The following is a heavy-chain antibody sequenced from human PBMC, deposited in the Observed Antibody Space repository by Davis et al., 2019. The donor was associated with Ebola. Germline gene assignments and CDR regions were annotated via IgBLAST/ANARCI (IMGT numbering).Heavy chain of an antibody. CDR3: ARASSERYYDFWSGYYKGYYCYMDV. CDR1: GFTFSSYW. J-gene: IGHJ6*03. CDR2: INSDGSST. V-gene: IGHV3-74*01. Sequence: GESLKISCAASGFTFSSYWMHWVRQAPGKGLVWVSRINSDGSSTSYADSVKGRFTISRDNAKNTLYLQMNSLRAEDTAVYYCARASSERYYDFWSGYYKGYYCYMDVWGKGTTVTVSS. D-gene: IGHD3-3*01.